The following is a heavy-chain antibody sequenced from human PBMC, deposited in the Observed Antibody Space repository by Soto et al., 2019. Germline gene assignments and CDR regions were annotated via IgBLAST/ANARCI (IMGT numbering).Heavy chain of an antibody. V-gene: IGHV4-31*03. CDR1: GDSISSGAYY. CDR2: ISYGGSM. D-gene: IGHD3-16*01. CDR3: ARDLGWGDAFGF. J-gene: IGHJ3*01. Sequence: QVQLQESGPGLVKPSQTLSLTCTVSGDSISSGAYYWSWIRQHPGKGLEWIGYISYGGSMSYNPSLKSRASISVDTSKDQFSLKLISLTAADTAVYYCARDLGWGDAFGFWGQGKMVTVSS.